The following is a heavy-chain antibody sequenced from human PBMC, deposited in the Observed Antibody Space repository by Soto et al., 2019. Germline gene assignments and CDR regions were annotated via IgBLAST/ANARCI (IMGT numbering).Heavy chain of an antibody. D-gene: IGHD1-26*01. CDR3: ARRGGVGATTYGY. Sequence: SETLSLTCTVSGGSISSSSYYWGWIRQPPGKGLEWIGTIYYSGSTYYNPSLKSRVTISVDTSKNQFSLKLSSVTAADTAVYYCARRGGVGATTYGYWGQGTLVTVSS. J-gene: IGHJ4*02. CDR1: GGSISSSSYY. V-gene: IGHV4-39*01. CDR2: IYYSGST.